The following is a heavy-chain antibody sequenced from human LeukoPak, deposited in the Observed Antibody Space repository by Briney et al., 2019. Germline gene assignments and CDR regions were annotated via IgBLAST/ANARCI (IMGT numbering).Heavy chain of an antibody. Sequence: SETLSLTCTVSGGSISSYYWSWIRQPPGKGLEWIGYIYYSGGTNYNPSLKSRVTISVDTSKNQFSLKLSSVTAADTAVYYCASYYDYVWGSYFLVYWGQGTLVTVSS. CDR3: ASYYDYVWGSYFLVY. V-gene: IGHV4-59*08. CDR2: IYYSGGT. J-gene: IGHJ4*02. CDR1: GGSISSYY. D-gene: IGHD3-16*01.